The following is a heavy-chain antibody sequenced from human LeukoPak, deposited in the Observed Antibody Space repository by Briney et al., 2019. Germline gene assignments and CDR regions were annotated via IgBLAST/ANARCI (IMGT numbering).Heavy chain of an antibody. Sequence: ASVKVSYKASGYTFTSYGISWVRQAPGQGLEWMGWISAYNSNTHYAQNLQGRVTMTTDTTTSTAYMQLRSLRSDDTAVYYCARDLVPLGATVVTGGYWGQGTLVTVSS. CDR2: ISAYNSNT. V-gene: IGHV1-18*01. CDR3: ARDLVPLGATVVTGGY. J-gene: IGHJ4*02. CDR1: GYTFTSYG. D-gene: IGHD4-23*01.